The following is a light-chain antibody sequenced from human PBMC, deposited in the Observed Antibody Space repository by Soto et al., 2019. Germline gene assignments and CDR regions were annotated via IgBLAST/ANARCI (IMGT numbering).Light chain of an antibody. V-gene: IGKV1-12*01. J-gene: IGKJ4*01. CDR2: AAS. Sequence: DIQMTLSPSFVSASVGDRVTITCRASQGIRSWLAWYQHKPGRAPKLLIHAASSLESGVPARFSGSGSGTDFTLTISSLQPEDFATYYCQQTTSFPLTFGGGTKVEIK. CDR3: QQTTSFPLT. CDR1: QGIRSW.